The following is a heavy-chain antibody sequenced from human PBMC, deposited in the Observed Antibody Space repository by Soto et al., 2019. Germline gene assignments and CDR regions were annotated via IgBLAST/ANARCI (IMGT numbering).Heavy chain of an antibody. V-gene: IGHV1-18*01. CDR1: GYTFTSYG. CDR3: ARGSQWLDGNNWFDP. D-gene: IGHD6-19*01. J-gene: IGHJ5*02. Sequence: ASVKVSCTASGYTFTSYGISWVRQAPGQGLEWMGWISAYNGNTNYAQKLQGRVTMTTDTSTSTAYMELRSLRSDDTAVYYCARGSQWLDGNNWFDPWGQGTLVTVSS. CDR2: ISAYNGNT.